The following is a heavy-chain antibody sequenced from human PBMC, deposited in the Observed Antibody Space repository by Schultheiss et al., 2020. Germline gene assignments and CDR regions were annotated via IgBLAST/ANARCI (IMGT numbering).Heavy chain of an antibody. CDR2: TYYRSKWYN. CDR3: ARDASGYDWGPYYYGMDV. CDR1: GDSVSSNSAA. Sequence: SETLSLTCAISGDSVSSNSAAWNWIRQSPSRGLEWLGRTYYRSKWYNDYAVSVKSRITINPDTSKNQFSLQLNSVTPEDTAVYYCARDASGYDWGPYYYGMDVWGQGTTVTVSS. D-gene: IGHD5-12*01. J-gene: IGHJ6*02. V-gene: IGHV6-1*01.